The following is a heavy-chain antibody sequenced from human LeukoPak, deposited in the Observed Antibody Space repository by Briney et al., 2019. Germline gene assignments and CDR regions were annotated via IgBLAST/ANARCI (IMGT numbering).Heavy chain of an antibody. CDR1: GFTFSSYA. V-gene: IGHV3-23*01. Sequence: GGSLRLSCAASGFTFSSYAMSWVRQAPGQGLEWVSAISAGGGGTYYANSVKGRFTISRDNSKNTLYLQMNSLRAEDTAVYYCAKGRSYSTSSDTFDYWGQGTLVTVSS. D-gene: IGHD6-6*01. CDR3: AKGRSYSTSSDTFDY. CDR2: ISAGGGGT. J-gene: IGHJ4*02.